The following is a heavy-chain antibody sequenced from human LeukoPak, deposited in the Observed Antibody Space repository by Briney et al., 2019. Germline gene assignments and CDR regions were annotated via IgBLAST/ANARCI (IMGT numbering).Heavy chain of an antibody. CDR1: GFTFSSFE. V-gene: IGHV3-48*03. D-gene: IGHD3-9*01. Sequence: GGSLRLSCAASGFTFSSFEMTWVRQAPGKGLEWVSYISSSGSTIYYADSVKGRFTISRDNAKNSLYLQMNSLRAEDTAVYYCARAPRELRYFDWSSEDYWGQGTLVTVSS. CDR2: ISSSGSTI. CDR3: ARAPRELRYFDWSSEDY. J-gene: IGHJ4*02.